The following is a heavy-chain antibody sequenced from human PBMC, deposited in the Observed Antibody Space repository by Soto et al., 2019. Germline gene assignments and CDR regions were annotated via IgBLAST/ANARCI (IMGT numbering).Heavy chain of an antibody. CDR3: AKALSGYSYPQFDY. D-gene: IGHD5-18*01. CDR1: GFTFTSYA. V-gene: IGHV3-23*01. CDR2: ISASSGNT. Sequence: GGSLRLSCAASGFTFTSYALSWVRQPPGKGLQWLSSISASSGNTYYADSVKGRFTISRDNPKNTLYLQINSLRADDTAVYYCAKALSGYSYPQFDYWGQGTLVTVSS. J-gene: IGHJ4*02.